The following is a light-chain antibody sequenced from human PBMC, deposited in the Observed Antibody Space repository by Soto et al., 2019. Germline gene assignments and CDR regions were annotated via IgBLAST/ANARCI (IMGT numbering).Light chain of an antibody. CDR2: AAS. CDR1: QTISNY. J-gene: IGKJ2*01. CDR3: QQSYSTPYT. Sequence: DIQMTQSPSSLSASVGDRVTITCRASQTISNYLNWYQQKPGKAPKLLIYAASSLQSRVPSRFSGSESGTDFTLTISSLQPEDFATYYCQQSYSTPYTFGQGTKLEIK. V-gene: IGKV1-39*01.